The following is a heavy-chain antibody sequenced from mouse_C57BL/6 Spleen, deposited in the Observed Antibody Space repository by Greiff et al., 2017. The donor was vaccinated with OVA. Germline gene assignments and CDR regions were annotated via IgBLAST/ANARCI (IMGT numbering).Heavy chain of an antibody. CDR3: ARRENYYGSSLPYAMDY. CDR2: IYPGSGST. CDR1: GYTFTSYW. D-gene: IGHD1-1*01. V-gene: IGHV1-55*01. J-gene: IGHJ4*01. Sequence: QVQLKQPGAELVKPGASVKMSCKASGYTFTSYWITWVKQRPGQGLEWIGDIYPGSGSTNYNEKFKSKATLTVDTSSSTAYMQLSSLTSEDSAVYYCARRENYYGSSLPYAMDYWGQGTSVTVSS.